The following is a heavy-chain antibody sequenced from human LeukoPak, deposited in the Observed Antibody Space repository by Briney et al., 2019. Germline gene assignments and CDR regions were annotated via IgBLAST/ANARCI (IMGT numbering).Heavy chain of an antibody. D-gene: IGHD5-12*01. CDR2: ITWNGEII. CDR3: AKGSGYEHSYYYYYMDV. J-gene: IGHJ6*03. CDR1: GFTFNDYG. Sequence: GGSLRLSCEAYGFTFNDYGMSWVRQAPGQGPEWVSGITWNGEIIDYAASVKGRFTISRDNSKNTLYPQMNSLRAEDTAVYYCAKGSGYEHSYYYYYMDVWGKGTTVTISS. V-gene: IGHV3-20*04.